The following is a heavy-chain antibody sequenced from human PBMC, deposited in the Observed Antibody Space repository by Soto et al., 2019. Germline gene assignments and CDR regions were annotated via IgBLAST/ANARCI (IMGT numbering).Heavy chain of an antibody. CDR1: GYTFTSYD. J-gene: IGHJ6*02. D-gene: IGHD3-3*01. Sequence: QVQLVQSGAEVKKPGASVKVSCKASGYTFTSYDINWVRQATGQGLEWMGWMNPNNGNTGYAQKFQGRVTMTRNTSISTAYMELSSLRSEDTAVYYCARQYYDFWSGYPYGMDVWGQGTTVTVSS. V-gene: IGHV1-8*01. CDR3: ARQYYDFWSGYPYGMDV. CDR2: MNPNNGNT.